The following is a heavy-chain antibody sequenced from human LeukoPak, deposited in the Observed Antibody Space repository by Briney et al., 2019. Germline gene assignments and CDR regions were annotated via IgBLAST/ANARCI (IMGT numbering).Heavy chain of an antibody. D-gene: IGHD3-22*01. Sequence: SETLSLTCAVYGGSFSGYYWSWIRQPPGKGLEWIGEINHSGSTSYNPSLKSRVTISVDTSKNQFSLKLSSVTAADTAVYYCARSKLVRYYYDSSGYYRFDYWGQGTLVTVSS. CDR3: ARSKLVRYYYDSSGYYRFDY. CDR1: GGSFSGYY. V-gene: IGHV4-34*01. J-gene: IGHJ4*02. CDR2: INHSGST.